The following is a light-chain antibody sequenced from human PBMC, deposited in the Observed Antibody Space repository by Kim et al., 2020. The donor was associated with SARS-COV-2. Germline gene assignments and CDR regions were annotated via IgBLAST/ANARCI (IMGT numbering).Light chain of an antibody. Sequence: RATINCKSSRSILYNSNNQNYLAWYQQKPGQPPKLLIYWACTRESGVSNRFSASGSGTDFTLTISSLQAEDVAVYYCQQYYDPPFTFGQGTKLEIK. CDR2: WAC. CDR1: RSILYNSNNQNY. CDR3: QQYYDPPFT. J-gene: IGKJ2*01. V-gene: IGKV4-1*01.